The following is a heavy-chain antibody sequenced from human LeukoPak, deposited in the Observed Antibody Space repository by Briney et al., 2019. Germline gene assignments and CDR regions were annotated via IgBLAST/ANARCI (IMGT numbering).Heavy chain of an antibody. CDR2: IYYSGST. CDR1: GDSISSYY. J-gene: IGHJ3*02. Sequence: SETLSLTCTVSGDSISSYYWGWIRQPPGKGLEWIGYIYYSGSTNYNPSLKSRVTISVDTSKNQFSLKLSSVTAADTAVYYCARVTYYYDSSGYSSSAFDIWGQGTMVTVSS. V-gene: IGHV4-59*01. D-gene: IGHD3-22*01. CDR3: ARVTYYYDSSGYSSSAFDI.